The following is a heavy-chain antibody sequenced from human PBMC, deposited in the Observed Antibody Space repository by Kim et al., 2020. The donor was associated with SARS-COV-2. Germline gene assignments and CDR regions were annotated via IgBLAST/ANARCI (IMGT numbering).Heavy chain of an antibody. J-gene: IGHJ6*02. V-gene: IGHV1-46*01. Sequence: FQGRVTMTRDTSTSTVYIELSSLRSEDTAVYYCARDFTNPMNYYYYYGMDVWGQGTTVTVSS. CDR3: ARDFTNPMNYYYYYGMDV. D-gene: IGHD2-8*01.